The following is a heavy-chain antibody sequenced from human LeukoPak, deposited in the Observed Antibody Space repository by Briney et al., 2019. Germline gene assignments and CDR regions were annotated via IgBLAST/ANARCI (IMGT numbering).Heavy chain of an antibody. D-gene: IGHD3-9*01. CDR3: ARGGYDILTGYYGGWFDP. Sequence: PSETLSLTCTVSGGSISSYYWSWIRQPPGKGLEWIGYIYDGGSTNYNPSLKSRVTISVDTSKNQFSLKLSSVTAADMAVDYCARGGYDILTGYYGGWFDPWGQGTLVTVSS. V-gene: IGHV4-59*01. J-gene: IGHJ5*02. CDR1: GGSISSYY. CDR2: IYDGGST.